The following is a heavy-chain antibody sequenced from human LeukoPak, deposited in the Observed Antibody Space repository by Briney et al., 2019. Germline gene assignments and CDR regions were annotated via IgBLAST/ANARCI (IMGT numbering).Heavy chain of an antibody. CDR2: ISGSGGST. CDR3: AKGDSYHDLLTCFDF. D-gene: IGHD3-9*01. Sequence: GGSLRLSCAASGFTFSSYAMSWVRQAPGKGLEWVSAISGSGGSTYYADSVKGRFTISRDDSKNVLYLQMNSLRDEDTAVYYCAKGDSYHDLLTCFDFWGPGTLITVSS. J-gene: IGHJ4*02. CDR1: GFTFSSYA. V-gene: IGHV3-23*01.